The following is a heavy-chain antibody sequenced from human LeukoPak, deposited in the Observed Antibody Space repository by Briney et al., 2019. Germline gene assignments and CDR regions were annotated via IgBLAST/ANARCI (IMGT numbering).Heavy chain of an antibody. V-gene: IGHV4-39*07. CDR3: AKLDYGDSGCFDY. J-gene: IGHJ4*02. Sequence: SETLSLTCTVSGGSISSSSYYWGWIRQPPGKGLEWIGSFYYSGSTYYNPSLKSRVTISVDTSKNQFSLKLSSVTAADTAVYYCAKLDYGDSGCFDYWGQGTLVTVSS. CDR1: GGSISSSSYY. CDR2: FYYSGST. D-gene: IGHD4-17*01.